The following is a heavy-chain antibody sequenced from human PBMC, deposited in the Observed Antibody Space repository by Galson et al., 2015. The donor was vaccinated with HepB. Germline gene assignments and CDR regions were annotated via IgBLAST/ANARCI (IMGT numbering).Heavy chain of an antibody. CDR3: AKFGIKAYCGGDCYS. Sequence: SLRLSCAASGVTFSTYAMSWVRQTPGKGLEWVSAISGSGGSTYYADSVRGRFTISRDNSKNTLYLQMNSLRAEDTAVYYCAKFGIKAYCGGDCYSWGQGTLVTVSS. J-gene: IGHJ4*02. D-gene: IGHD2-21*02. CDR2: ISGSGGST. V-gene: IGHV3-23*01. CDR1: GVTFSTYA.